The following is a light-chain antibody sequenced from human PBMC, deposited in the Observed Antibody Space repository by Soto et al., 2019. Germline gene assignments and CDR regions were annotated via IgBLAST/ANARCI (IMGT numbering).Light chain of an antibody. J-gene: IGLJ1*01. Sequence: QSALTQPASVSGSPGQSITISCTGTSSDVGGYNYVSWYQQYPGKAPKPMIYDVSNRPSGVSNRFSGSKSGNTASLTISGLQAEDEADYYCSSYTSSSARVFGTGTKVTVL. CDR3: SSYTSSSARV. CDR2: DVS. CDR1: SSDVGGYNY. V-gene: IGLV2-14*01.